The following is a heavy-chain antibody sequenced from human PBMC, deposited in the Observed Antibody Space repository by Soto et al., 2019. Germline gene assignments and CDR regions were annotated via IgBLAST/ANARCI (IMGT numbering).Heavy chain of an antibody. V-gene: IGHV4-61*01. J-gene: IGHJ6*02. CDR1: GDSVGNGPYY. CDR3: ARVGSRCHSGGCYYYYGLGV. CDR2: IYYRGST. D-gene: IGHD1-26*01. Sequence: QVRLQESGPGLVKPSETLSLSCLVSGDSVGNGPYYWSWIRQSPGEGLEWIASIYYRGSTNVNPSLESRVNISIDMSKNQFFLELRSVTAADAAVYFCARVGSRCHSGGCYYYYGLGVWGQGTTVAISS.